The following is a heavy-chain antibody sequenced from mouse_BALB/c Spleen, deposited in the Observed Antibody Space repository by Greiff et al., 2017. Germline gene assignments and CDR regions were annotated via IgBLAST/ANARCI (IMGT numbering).Heavy chain of an antibody. D-gene: IGHD6-1*01. CDR1: GYTFTSYY. J-gene: IGHJ3*01. CDR2: INPSNGGT. V-gene: IGHV1S16*01. CDR3: TTGTCKGAWFAY. Sequence: QVQLQQSGADLVKPGASVKLSCTASGYTFTSYYMYWVKQRPGQGLEWIGEINPSNGGTNFNEKFKRKATLTVDKSSSTAYMQLSSLTSEDSAVYYCTTGTCKGAWFAYWGQGTLVTVAA.